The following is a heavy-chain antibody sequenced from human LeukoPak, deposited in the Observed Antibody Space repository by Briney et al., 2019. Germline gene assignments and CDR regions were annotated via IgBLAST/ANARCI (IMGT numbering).Heavy chain of an antibody. D-gene: IGHD6-19*01. CDR1: GYTFTGYY. CDR2: INPNSGGT. V-gene: IGHV1-2*02. J-gene: IGHJ5*02. Sequence: GASVKVSCKASGYTFTGYYMHWVRQAPGQGLEWMGWINPNSGGTNYAQKFQGRVTMTRDTSISTTYMELSRLRSDDTAVYYCAREEQYSSGWYNWFDPWGQGTLITVSS. CDR3: AREEQYSSGWYNWFDP.